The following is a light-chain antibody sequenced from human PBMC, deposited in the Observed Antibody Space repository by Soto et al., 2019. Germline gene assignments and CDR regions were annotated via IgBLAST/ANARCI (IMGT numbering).Light chain of an antibody. Sequence: EIALTQSPRTLSLSPGERATPACRASQSVSSYYLAWYQQKPGQANRLIIYAAYSRATGIKDRFSGGGSGTDFTLTISRMEPEDFAVYYCKPSGSSQIPFGTGKRLELK. CDR1: QSVSSYY. CDR3: KPSGSSQIP. CDR2: AAY. J-gene: IGKJ5*01. V-gene: IGKV3-20*01.